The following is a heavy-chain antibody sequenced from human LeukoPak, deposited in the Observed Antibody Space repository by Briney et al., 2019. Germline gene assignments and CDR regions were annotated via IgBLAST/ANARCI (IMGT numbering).Heavy chain of an antibody. CDR2: IKQDGSEK. V-gene: IGHV3-7*01. Sequence: PGGSLRLSCAASGFTFSSYWMSWVRQAPGKGLEWVANIKQDGSEKYYVDSVKGRFTISRDNAKNSLYLQMNSLRAEDTAVYYCAREGGRDTAMVKFDYWGQGTLVTVSS. CDR1: GFTFSSYW. CDR3: AREGGRDTAMVKFDY. D-gene: IGHD5-18*01. J-gene: IGHJ4*02.